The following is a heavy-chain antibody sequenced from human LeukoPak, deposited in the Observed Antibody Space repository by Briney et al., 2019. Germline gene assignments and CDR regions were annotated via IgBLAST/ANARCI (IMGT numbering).Heavy chain of an antibody. J-gene: IGHJ4*02. D-gene: IGHD2-15*01. Sequence: SGPTLVKPTQTLTLTCTFSGFSLTTYGVGVGWIRQPPGKALEGLALIYWDDEKRYRPSLRTRLTITKDTSKSQVVLTLTNMDPVDTATYHCAHLNFYNDGGYSRAFDYWGQGTLVTVSS. CDR2: IYWDDEK. CDR3: AHLNFYNDGGYSRAFDY. V-gene: IGHV2-5*02. CDR1: GFSLTTYGVG.